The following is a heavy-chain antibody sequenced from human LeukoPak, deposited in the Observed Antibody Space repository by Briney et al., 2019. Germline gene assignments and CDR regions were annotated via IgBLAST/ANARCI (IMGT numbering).Heavy chain of an antibody. J-gene: IGHJ4*02. V-gene: IGHV3-23*01. CDR1: GFAFSSQA. CDR3: AKDGLGVATISPIDY. D-gene: IGHD5-12*01. CDR2: ISDSGSIT. Sequence: RGSLRLSCAASGFAFSSQAMGWVRQAPGKGLEWVSVISDSGSITYYADSVKGRFTISRDNSKNTLYLQMNSLRAEDTAVYYCAKDGLGVATISPIDYWGQGTLVTVSS.